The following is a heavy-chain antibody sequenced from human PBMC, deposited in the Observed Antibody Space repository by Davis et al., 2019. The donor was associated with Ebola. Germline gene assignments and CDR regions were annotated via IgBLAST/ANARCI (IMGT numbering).Heavy chain of an antibody. CDR1: GFTVSSNY. D-gene: IGHD5-24*01. Sequence: PGGSLRLSCAASGFTVSSNYMSWVRQAPGKGLEWVSVIYSGGSTYYADYVKGRFTISRDNSKNTLYLQMNSLRAEDTAVYYCARGKSWDGYNQGYFDYWGQGTLVTVSS. CDR2: IYSGGST. CDR3: ARGKSWDGYNQGYFDY. J-gene: IGHJ4*02. V-gene: IGHV3-53*01.